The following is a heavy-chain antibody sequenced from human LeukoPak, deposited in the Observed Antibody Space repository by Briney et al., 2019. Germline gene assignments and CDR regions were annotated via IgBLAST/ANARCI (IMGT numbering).Heavy chain of an antibody. Sequence: PGESLRLSCVVSGFPFSNAWLQWVRQAPGKGLEWVGRIKGTDVGGTADYAAPVQGRFTISRDDSQNTMYLQTNSLKTEDTAVYYCTTVSHIGGRPGDQGTLVTVSS. CDR1: GFPFSNAW. V-gene: IGHV3-15*01. CDR3: TTVSHIGGRP. D-gene: IGHD6-6*01. CDR2: IKGTDVGGTA. J-gene: IGHJ4*02.